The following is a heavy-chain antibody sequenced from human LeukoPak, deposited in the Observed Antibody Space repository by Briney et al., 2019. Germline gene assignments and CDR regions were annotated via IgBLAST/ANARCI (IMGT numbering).Heavy chain of an antibody. Sequence: PGGSLRLSCAASGFTFSSYWMHWVRQALGKGLVWVSLIKSDGSSTNYADSVKGRFTISRDNAKNTLYLQMNSLRAEDTAVYYCARDKGYSSDYWGQGTLVTVSS. CDR1: GFTFSSYW. CDR2: IKSDGSST. CDR3: ARDKGYSSDY. D-gene: IGHD2-15*01. J-gene: IGHJ4*02. V-gene: IGHV3-74*01.